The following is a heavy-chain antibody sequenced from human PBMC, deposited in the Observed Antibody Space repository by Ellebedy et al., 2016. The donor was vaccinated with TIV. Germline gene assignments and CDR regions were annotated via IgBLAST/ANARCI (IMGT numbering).Heavy chain of an antibody. J-gene: IGHJ4*02. CDR2: MNPNSGNT. Sequence: ASVKVSCXASGYTFTSYDINWVRQATGQGLEWLGWMNPNSGNTGYAQKFQGRVTMTRDTSISTAYMELSSLSSEDTAVYYCGAASGYYLSVESWGQGTLVTVSS. V-gene: IGHV1-8*01. D-gene: IGHD3-3*01. CDR1: GYTFTSYD. CDR3: GAASGYYLSVES.